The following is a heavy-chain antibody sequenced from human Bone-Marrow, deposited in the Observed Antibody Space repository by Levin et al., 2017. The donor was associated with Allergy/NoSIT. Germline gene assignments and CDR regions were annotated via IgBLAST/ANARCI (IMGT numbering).Heavy chain of an antibody. CDR2: MDPDSDYK. CDR3: ARVRPNYYFDL. V-gene: IGHV1-8*01. D-gene: IGHD3-10*01. Sequence: ASVKVSCKASGYTFISHNINWVRQAAGQGLEWMGWMDPDSDYKGYAQKFKGRVTMTSDASISTVYMEMTSLTSEDTAVYYCARVRPNYYFDLWGQGTLVSVSS. J-gene: IGHJ4*02. CDR1: GYTFISHN.